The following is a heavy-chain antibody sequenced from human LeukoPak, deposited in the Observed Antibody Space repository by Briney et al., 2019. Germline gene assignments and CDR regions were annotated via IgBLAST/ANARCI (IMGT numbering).Heavy chain of an antibody. CDR3: ARICSSTSCYR. D-gene: IGHD2-2*01. J-gene: IGHJ5*02. CDR2: VYYSGST. V-gene: IGHV4-59*08. CDR1: GGSISGYY. Sequence: PSETLSLTCTVSGGSISGYYWTWIRQPPGKGLEWIGYVYYSGSTHYNPSLKSRVTISLGTSRNQFSLKLSSVTAADTAVYYCARICSSTSCYRWGQGTLVTVSS.